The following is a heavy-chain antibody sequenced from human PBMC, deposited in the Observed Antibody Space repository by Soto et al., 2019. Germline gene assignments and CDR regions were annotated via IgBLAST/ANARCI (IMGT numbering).Heavy chain of an antibody. Sequence: QVQLMQSGAEVKKPGASVKVSCKTSGYTFTNYDINCVRQATGQGLEWMGWTNPKSGYTGSAQKFQGRVTMTRDSSIRTAYMELHSLTSEDTAVYYCARTAGDLDYWGQGTLITVSS. J-gene: IGHJ4*02. CDR2: TNPKSGYT. V-gene: IGHV1-8*01. CDR3: ARTAGDLDY. CDR1: GYTFTNYD. D-gene: IGHD4-17*01.